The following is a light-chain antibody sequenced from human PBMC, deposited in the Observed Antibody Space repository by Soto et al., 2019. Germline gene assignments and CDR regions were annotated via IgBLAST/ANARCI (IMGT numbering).Light chain of an antibody. CDR1: QSVSSS. V-gene: IGKV3-15*01. Sequence: EVVMTQSPATLSMSPGERATLSCRASQSVSSSFAWYQQKPGQAPRLLIYGASTRATGIPDRFSGSGSETEFTLTISSLQAEDFAIHYCQQYNNWWTFGQGTKVEIK. J-gene: IGKJ1*01. CDR2: GAS. CDR3: QQYNNWWT.